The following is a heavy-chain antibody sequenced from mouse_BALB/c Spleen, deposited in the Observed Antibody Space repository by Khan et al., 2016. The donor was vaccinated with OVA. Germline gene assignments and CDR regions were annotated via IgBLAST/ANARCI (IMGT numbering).Heavy chain of an antibody. CDR2: INPDSSTI. CDR1: GFDFSRYW. V-gene: IGHV4-1*02. D-gene: IGHD1-1*01. J-gene: IGHJ2*01. Sequence: EVKLEESGGGLVQPGGSLKLSCAASGFDFSRYWMSWVRQAPGKGLEWIGEINPDSSTINYTPSLKDKFIISRDSAKNTLYLQMSKVRSEDTALYYCATDYYYGSGCFDYWGQGTTLTVSS. CDR3: ATDYYYGSGCFDY.